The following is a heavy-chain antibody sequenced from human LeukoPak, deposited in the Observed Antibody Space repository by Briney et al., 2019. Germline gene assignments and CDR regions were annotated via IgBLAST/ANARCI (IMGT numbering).Heavy chain of an antibody. CDR2: INPSGGST. Sequence: ASVKVSCKASGYTFTGYYMHWVRQAPGQGLEWMGIINPSGGSTSYAQKFQGRVTMTRDTSTSTVYMELSSLRSEDTAVYYCARDHGSSWYSGYNPPFDYWGQGTLVTVSS. CDR3: ARDHGSSWYSGYNPPFDY. D-gene: IGHD6-13*01. J-gene: IGHJ4*02. V-gene: IGHV1-46*01. CDR1: GYTFTGYY.